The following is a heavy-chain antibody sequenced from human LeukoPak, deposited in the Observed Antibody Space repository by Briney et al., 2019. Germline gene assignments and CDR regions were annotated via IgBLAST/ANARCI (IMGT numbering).Heavy chain of an antibody. CDR2: IESNGLT. D-gene: IGHD3-10*01. V-gene: IGHV3-74*01. J-gene: IGHJ5*01. CDR3: AKAATYFYGSVTYDWFES. Sequence: GGSLRLSCEASGFTFSSYWMHWVRQIPGKGLMWVSRIESNGLTLYADSVRDRCTISRDNGKNTIYLQMNSLRVDDTAIYYFAKAATYFYGSVTYDWFESWGQGALVTVSS. CDR1: GFTFSSYW.